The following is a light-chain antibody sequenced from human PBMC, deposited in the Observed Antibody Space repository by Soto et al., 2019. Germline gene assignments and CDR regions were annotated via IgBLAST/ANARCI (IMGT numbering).Light chain of an antibody. CDR1: QGVSNN. J-gene: IGKJ1*01. CDR3: QQYNNRWT. Sequence: EIVMTQSPATLSVSPGERATLSCRASQGVSNNLAWYQKKPGQAPRLLIYGASTRAPGIPARFSGSGSGTEFTLTISSLQSEDFAVYYCQQYNNRWTFGQGTRVEIK. V-gene: IGKV3-15*01. CDR2: GAS.